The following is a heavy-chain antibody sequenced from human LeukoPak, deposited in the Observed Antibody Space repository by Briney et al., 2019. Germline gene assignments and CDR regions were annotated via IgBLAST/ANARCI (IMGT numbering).Heavy chain of an antibody. V-gene: IGHV4-59*01. Sequence: KPSETLSLTCAVAGGSISSYYWSWIRQPPGKGLEWIGYIYYSGSTNYNPSLKSRVTISVDTSKNQFSLKLSSVTAADTAVYYCARVPHFGDYGWFDPWGQGTLVTVSS. CDR2: IYYSGST. CDR3: ARVPHFGDYGWFDP. CDR1: GGSISSYY. D-gene: IGHD4-17*01. J-gene: IGHJ5*02.